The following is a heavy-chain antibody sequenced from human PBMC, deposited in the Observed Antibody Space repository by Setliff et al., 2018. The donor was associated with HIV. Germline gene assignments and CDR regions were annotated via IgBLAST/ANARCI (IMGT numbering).Heavy chain of an antibody. CDR3: TKDHLSGWASDC. CDR1: GFNFSTHT. D-gene: IGHD6-19*01. CDR2: IKQDGSEE. Sequence: LRLSCAASGFNFSTHTMNWIRQAPGKGLEWVADIKQDGSEEYYVDSVKGRFTISRDNAKNSVYLQMNSLRVEDTAMYYCTKDHLSGWASDCWGQGTLVTVSS. J-gene: IGHJ4*02. V-gene: IGHV3-7*01.